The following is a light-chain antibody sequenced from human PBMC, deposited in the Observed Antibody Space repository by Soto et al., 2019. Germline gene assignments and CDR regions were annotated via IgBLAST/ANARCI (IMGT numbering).Light chain of an antibody. CDR1: QSLLH. J-gene: IGKJ1*01. CDR2: WAS. V-gene: IGKV4-1*01. Sequence: DIVMTQSPDSLAVSLGEGATINCKSSQSLLHLAWYQQKPGQPPTLLIYWASTRESGVPARFSGSGSGTDFTLTISSLQAEDFAVYYCQQYYNSPLTFGQGTKVEIK. CDR3: QQYYNSPLT.